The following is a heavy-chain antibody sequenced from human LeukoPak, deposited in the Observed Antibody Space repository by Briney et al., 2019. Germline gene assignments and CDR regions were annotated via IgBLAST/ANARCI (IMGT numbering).Heavy chain of an antibody. D-gene: IGHD2-15*01. CDR1: GFTFSSYA. CDR3: ARDAGYSGGMDV. J-gene: IGHJ6*02. Sequence: GGSLRLSCAASGFTFSSYAMSWVRQAPGKGLEWVSSISSSSSYIYYADSVKGRFTISRDNAKNSLYLQMNSLRAEDTAVYYCARDAGYSGGMDVWGQGTTVTVSS. V-gene: IGHV3-21*01. CDR2: ISSSSSYI.